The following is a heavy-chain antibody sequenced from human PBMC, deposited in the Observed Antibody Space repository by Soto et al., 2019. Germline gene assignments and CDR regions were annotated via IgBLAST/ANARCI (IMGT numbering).Heavy chain of an antibody. Sequence: GESLNISCRGSGYSFTSYWIGWVRQMPGKGLEWMGIIYPGDSDTRYSPSFQGQVTISADKSISTAYLQWSSLKASDTAMYYCARRVAAAPPHYYYYMDVWGKGTTVTVSS. D-gene: IGHD6-13*01. V-gene: IGHV5-51*01. CDR1: GYSFTSYW. CDR3: ARRVAAAPPHYYYYMDV. J-gene: IGHJ6*03. CDR2: IYPGDSDT.